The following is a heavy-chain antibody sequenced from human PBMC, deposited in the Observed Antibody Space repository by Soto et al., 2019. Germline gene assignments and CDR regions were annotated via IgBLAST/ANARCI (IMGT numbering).Heavy chain of an antibody. CDR1: GFTFSSYG. Sequence: GGSLRLSCAASGFTFSSYGMHWVRQAPGKGLEWVAVISYDGSNKYYADSVKGRFTISRDNSKNTLYLQMNSLRAEDTAVYYYAKVLSYYMDVWGKGTRVTVAS. V-gene: IGHV3-30*18. CDR2: ISYDGSNK. J-gene: IGHJ6*03. D-gene: IGHD2-8*02. CDR3: AKVLSYYMDV.